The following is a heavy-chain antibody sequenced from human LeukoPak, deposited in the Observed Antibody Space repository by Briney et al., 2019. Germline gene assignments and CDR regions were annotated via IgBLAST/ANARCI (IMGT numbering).Heavy chain of an antibody. J-gene: IGHJ6*02. V-gene: IGHV1-69*04. Sequence: SVKVSCKASGGTFSSYAISWVRQAPGQGLEWMGRIIPILGIANYAQKFQGRVTITADKSTSTAYMELSGLRSEDTAVYYCARDRQWELRSRGYYYYGMDVWGQGTTVTVSS. D-gene: IGHD1-26*01. CDR1: GGTFSSYA. CDR2: IIPILGIA. CDR3: ARDRQWELRSRGYYYYGMDV.